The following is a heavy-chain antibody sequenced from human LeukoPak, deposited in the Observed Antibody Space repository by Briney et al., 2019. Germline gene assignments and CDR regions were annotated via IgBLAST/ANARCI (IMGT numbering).Heavy chain of an antibody. D-gene: IGHD2-2*02. V-gene: IGHV1-69*10. CDR2: IIPILGIA. CDR3: ARVPLLGYCSSTSCYTDY. CDR1: GGTFISYA. Sequence: ASVKVSCKASGGTFISYAISWVRQAPGQGLEWMGGIIPILGIANYAQKFQGRVTITADKSTSTAYMELSSLRSEDTAVYYCARVPLLGYCSSTSCYTDYWGQGTLVTVSS. J-gene: IGHJ4*02.